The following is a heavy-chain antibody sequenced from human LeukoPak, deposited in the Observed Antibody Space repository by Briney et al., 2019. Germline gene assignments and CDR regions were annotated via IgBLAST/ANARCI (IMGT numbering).Heavy chain of an antibody. Sequence: SETLSLTCTVSGGSISSYYWSWVRQPPGKGLEWIGYIYYSGSTNYNPSLKSRVTISVDTSKNQFSLKLSSVTAADTAVYYCARDHDTSARHFGYWGQGTLVTVSS. V-gene: IGHV4-59*12. J-gene: IGHJ4*02. CDR3: ARDHDTSARHFGY. CDR1: GGSISSYY. CDR2: IYYSGST. D-gene: IGHD3-22*01.